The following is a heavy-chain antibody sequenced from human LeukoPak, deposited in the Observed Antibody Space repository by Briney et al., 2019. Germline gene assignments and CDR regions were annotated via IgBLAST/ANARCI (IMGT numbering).Heavy chain of an antibody. Sequence: GESLKISCKGSGYSFTNYWIGWVRQMPGKGLEWMGIIYPSDSDTRYSPSFQGQVTISADKTISTAYLQWSSLKASDTAMYYCARRYCSGGSCYANAFDIWGQGTMVTVSS. J-gene: IGHJ3*02. V-gene: IGHV5-51*01. CDR3: ARRYCSGGSCYANAFDI. D-gene: IGHD2-15*01. CDR1: GYSFTNYW. CDR2: IYPSDSDT.